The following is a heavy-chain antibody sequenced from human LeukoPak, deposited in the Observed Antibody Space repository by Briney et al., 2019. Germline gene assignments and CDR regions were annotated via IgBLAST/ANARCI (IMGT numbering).Heavy chain of an antibody. J-gene: IGHJ4*02. CDR2: IYYSGST. CDR3: ARAKAAAGIDYLDY. V-gene: IGHV4-59*13. CDR1: GASISDYY. Sequence: SETLSLTCTVSGASISDYYWNWIRQPPGKGLEWIGYIYYSGSTNYNPSLKSRVTISVDTSKNQFSLELSSVAAADTAVYYCARAKAAAGIDYLDYWGQGTLVTVSS. D-gene: IGHD6-13*01.